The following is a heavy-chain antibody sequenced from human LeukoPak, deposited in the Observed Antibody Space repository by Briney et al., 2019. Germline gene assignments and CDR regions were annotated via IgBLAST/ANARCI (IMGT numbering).Heavy chain of an antibody. CDR3: AREGGPYRPLDY. J-gene: IGHJ4*02. CDR1: GGSXSTTNW. CDR2: VHLSGRT. V-gene: IGHV4-4*02. Sequence: SETLSLTCGVSGGSXSTTNWWTWVRRPPGEGLEWIGEVHLSGRTHYNPSLESRVTMSVDMSENHISLRLTSVTAADTAVYYCAREGGPYRPLDYSGQGTLVTVSS.